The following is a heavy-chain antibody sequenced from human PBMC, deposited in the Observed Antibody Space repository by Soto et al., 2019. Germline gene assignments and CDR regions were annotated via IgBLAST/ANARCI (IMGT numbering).Heavy chain of an antibody. D-gene: IGHD6-19*01. J-gene: IGHJ6*04. CDR1: GGSISSSNW. Sequence: QVQLQESGPGLVKPSGTLSLTCAVSGGSISSSNWWSWVRQPPGKGLEWIGEIYHSGSTNYNPSLKSRVTISVDKSKNQYSLKLSSVTAADTAVYYCARELGGVAVAGLYYYGMDVWGKGTTVTVSS. CDR3: ARELGGVAVAGLYYYGMDV. CDR2: IYHSGST. V-gene: IGHV4-4*02.